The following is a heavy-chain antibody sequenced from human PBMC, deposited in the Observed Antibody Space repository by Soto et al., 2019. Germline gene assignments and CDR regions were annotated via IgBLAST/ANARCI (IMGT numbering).Heavy chain of an antibody. CDR2: ISGSGGST. CDR3: AKDLGLPRHTFYYYYGMDV. D-gene: IGHD3-16*01. J-gene: IGHJ6*02. CDR1: GFTFISYA. V-gene: IGHV3-23*01. Sequence: AGGSLRLSCAASGFTFISYAMSWVRQAPGKGLEWVSAISGSGGSTYYADSVKGRFTISRDNSKNTLYLQMNSLRAEDTAVYYCAKDLGLPRHTFYYYYGMDVWGQGTTVTVSS.